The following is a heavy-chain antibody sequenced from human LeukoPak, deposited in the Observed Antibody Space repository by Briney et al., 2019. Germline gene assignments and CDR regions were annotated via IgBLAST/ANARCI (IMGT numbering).Heavy chain of an antibody. D-gene: IGHD3-10*01. J-gene: IGHJ4*02. V-gene: IGHV1-58*01. CDR2: IVVGSGNT. CDR1: GFTFTSSA. CDR3: AKDGSGSYYLPYSSFDD. Sequence: SVKVSCKASGFTFTSSAVQWVRQARGQRLEWIGWIVVGSGNTNYAQKFQERVTITRDMSTSTAYMELSSLRSEDTAVYYCAKDGSGSYYLPYSSFDDWGQGTLVTVSS.